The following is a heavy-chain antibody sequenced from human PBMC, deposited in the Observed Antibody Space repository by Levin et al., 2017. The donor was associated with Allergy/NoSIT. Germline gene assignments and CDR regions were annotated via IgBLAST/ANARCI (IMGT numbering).Heavy chain of an antibody. Sequence: GGSLRLSCAASGFIFSSYAMSWVRQAPGKGLEWVSAISGSGGSTYYADSVKGRFTISRDNSKNTLYLQMNSLRAEDTAVYYCAKSSNYVSVRRDYWGQGTLVTVSS. D-gene: IGHD4-11*01. J-gene: IGHJ4*02. V-gene: IGHV3-23*01. CDR3: AKSSNYVSVRRDY. CDR2: ISGSGGST. CDR1: GFIFSSYA.